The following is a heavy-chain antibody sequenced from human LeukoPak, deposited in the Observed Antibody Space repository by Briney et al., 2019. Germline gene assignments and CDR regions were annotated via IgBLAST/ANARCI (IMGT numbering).Heavy chain of an antibody. CDR3: AGGSGTTVTYDAFDI. CDR1: GFTFSSYS. V-gene: IGHV3-21*01. Sequence: GGSLRLSCAASGFTFSSYSMNWVRQAPGKGLEWVSSISSSSSYIYYADSVKGRFTISRDSAKNSLYLQMNSLRAEDTAVYYCAGGSGTTVTYDAFDIWGQGTMVTVSS. CDR2: ISSSSSYI. J-gene: IGHJ3*02. D-gene: IGHD4-17*01.